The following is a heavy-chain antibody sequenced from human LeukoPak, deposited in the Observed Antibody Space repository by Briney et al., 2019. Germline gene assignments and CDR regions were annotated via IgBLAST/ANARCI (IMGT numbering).Heavy chain of an antibody. V-gene: IGHV3-21*01. D-gene: IGHD3-10*01. CDR1: GFTFSSYS. CDR2: ISSSSSYI. Sequence: GGSLRLSCAASGFTFSSYSMNWVRQAPGKGLEWVSSISSSSSYIYYADSVKGRFTTSRDNAKNSLYLQMNSLRAEDTAVYYCATARKDMVRGRRGYYFDYWGQGTLVTVSS. CDR3: ATARKDMVRGRRGYYFDY. J-gene: IGHJ4*02.